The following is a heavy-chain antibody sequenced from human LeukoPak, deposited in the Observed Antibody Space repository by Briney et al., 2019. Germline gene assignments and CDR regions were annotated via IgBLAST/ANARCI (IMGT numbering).Heavy chain of an antibody. CDR3: AKSIGYGSGSYLL. Sequence: GGSLRLSCAASGFTFSSYAMSWVRQAPGKGLEWVSGISGSGGSTYYADSVKGRFTISRDNSKNTLYLQMNSLRAEDTAVYYCAKSIGYGSGSYLLGGQGTLVTVSS. J-gene: IGHJ4*02. CDR1: GFTFSSYA. D-gene: IGHD3-10*01. V-gene: IGHV3-23*01. CDR2: ISGSGGST.